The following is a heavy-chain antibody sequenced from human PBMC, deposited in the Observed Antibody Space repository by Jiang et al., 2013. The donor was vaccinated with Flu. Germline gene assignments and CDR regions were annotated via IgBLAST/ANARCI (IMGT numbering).Heavy chain of an antibody. CDR1: GYSFPNYW. J-gene: IGHJ4*02. CDR2: IYPGDSDT. V-gene: IGHV5-51*01. CDR3: ARRYFYDSSGYSGYFDY. D-gene: IGHD3-22*01. Sequence: VQLVESGAEVKKPGESLKISCKGSGYSFPNYWIGWVRQMPGKGLEWMGLIYPGDSDTRYSPSFQGQVTISADKSITTAYLQWYSLKASDTAMYYCARRYFYDSSGYSGYFDYWGQGTLGHRLL.